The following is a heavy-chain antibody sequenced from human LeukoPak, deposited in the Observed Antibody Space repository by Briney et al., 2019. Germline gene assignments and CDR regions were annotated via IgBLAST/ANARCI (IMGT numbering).Heavy chain of an antibody. J-gene: IGHJ5*02. V-gene: IGHV1-2*02. D-gene: IGHD2-2*01. CDR2: INPDNGGT. Sequence: ASVKVSCRASGYTFTDYYIHWVRQAPGQGLEWMGWINPDNGGTNYAQKLQGRVTMTRDTSIRTVYMDLSRLRSDDTAVFYCTREARVGNWFDPWGQGTQVTVSS. CDR3: TREARVGNWFDP. CDR1: GYTFTDYY.